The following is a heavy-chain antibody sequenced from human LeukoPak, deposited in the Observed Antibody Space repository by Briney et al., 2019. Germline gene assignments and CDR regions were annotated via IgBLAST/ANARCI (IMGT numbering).Heavy chain of an antibody. V-gene: IGHV3-7*01. CDR1: GFTFSSYW. J-gene: IGHJ4*02. D-gene: IGHD1-26*01. CDR3: ARVRSGSYLGAFDY. Sequence: GGSLRLSCAASGFTFSSYWMSWVRQAPGKGLEWVASIKQDGSEKYYVDSVKGRFTISRDNVKNSLYLQMNSLRAEDTAVYYCARVRSGSYLGAFDYWGQGTLVTVSS. CDR2: IKQDGSEK.